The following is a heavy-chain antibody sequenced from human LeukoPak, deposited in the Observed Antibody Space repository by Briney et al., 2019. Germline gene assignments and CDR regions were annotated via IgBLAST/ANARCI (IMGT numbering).Heavy chain of an antibody. CDR3: ARDEGKFIAVAGNFDY. J-gene: IGHJ4*02. Sequence: GGSLRLSCAASGFTFSSYEMNWVPQAAGKGLEWVSYISSSGSTIYYADSVKGRFTISRDNAKNSLYLQMNSLRAEDTAVYYCARDEGKFIAVAGNFDYWGQGTLVTVSS. V-gene: IGHV3-48*03. CDR1: GFTFSSYE. CDR2: ISSSGSTI. D-gene: IGHD6-19*01.